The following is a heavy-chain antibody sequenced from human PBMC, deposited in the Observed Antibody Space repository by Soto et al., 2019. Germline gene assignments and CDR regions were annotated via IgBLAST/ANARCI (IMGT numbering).Heavy chain of an antibody. CDR3: ASVDYDIFIARGPLAI. Sequence: ASVKVSCKASGYTFASYSISWVRQAPGQGLEWMGWISGYNGNTNYVQRLRGRVTMTRDTSTSTAYMELRSLRSDDTAVYYCASVDYDIFIARGPLAIWGQGTMVTVSS. CDR1: GYTFASYS. J-gene: IGHJ3*02. D-gene: IGHD3-9*01. V-gene: IGHV1-18*01. CDR2: ISGYNGNT.